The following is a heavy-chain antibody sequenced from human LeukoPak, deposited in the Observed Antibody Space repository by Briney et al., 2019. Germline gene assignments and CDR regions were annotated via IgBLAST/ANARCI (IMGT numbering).Heavy chain of an antibody. CDR2: ISSNGDTI. CDR1: GFTFRNYY. J-gene: IGHJ4*02. V-gene: IGHV3-11*04. CDR3: ARDGCSSTSCYADY. D-gene: IGHD2-2*01. Sequence: PGGSLRLSCAASGFTFRNYYMSWIRQAPGKGLEWVSYISSNGDTIYYADSVKGRFTISRDNAKNSLYLQMNSLRAEDTAVYYCARDGCSSTSCYADYWGQGTLVTVSS.